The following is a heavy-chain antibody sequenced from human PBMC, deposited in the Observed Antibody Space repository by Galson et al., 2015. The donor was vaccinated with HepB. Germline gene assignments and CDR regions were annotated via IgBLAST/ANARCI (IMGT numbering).Heavy chain of an antibody. J-gene: IGHJ6*03. CDR3: ARGDVVVPAAMDDYYYYYMDV. V-gene: IGHV1-2*06. CDR1: GYTFTGYY. CDR2: INPNSGGT. Sequence: SVKVSCKASGYTFTGYYMHWVRQAPGQGLEWMGRINPNSGGTNYAQKFQGRVTMTRDTSISTAYMELSRLRSDDTAVYYCARGDVVVPAAMDDYYYYYMDVWGKGTTVTVSS. D-gene: IGHD2-2*01.